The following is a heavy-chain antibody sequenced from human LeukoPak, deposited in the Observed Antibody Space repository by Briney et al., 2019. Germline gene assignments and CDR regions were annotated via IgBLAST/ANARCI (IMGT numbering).Heavy chain of an antibody. CDR2: IYYSGST. V-gene: IGHV4-39*07. CDR1: GGSISSSSYY. J-gene: IGHJ4*02. Sequence: NPSETLSLTCTVSGGSISSSSYYWGWIRQPPGKGLEWIGSIYYSGSTYYNPSLKSRVTISVDTSKNQFSLKLSSVTAADTAVYYCARRPSKSPLRDWGQGTLVTVSS. CDR3: ARRPSKSPLRD. D-gene: IGHD3-10*01.